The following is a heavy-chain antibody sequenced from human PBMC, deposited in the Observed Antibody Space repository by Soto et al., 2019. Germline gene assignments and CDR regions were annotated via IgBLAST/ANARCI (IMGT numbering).Heavy chain of an antibody. CDR3: AKDRNNWNYGYFDL. CDR1: GFTFSSYG. CDR2: ISYDGSNK. Sequence: QVQLVESGGGVVQPGRSLRLSCAASGFTFSSYGMHWVRQAPGKGLEWVAVISYDGSNKYYADSVKGRFTISRDNSKNTRYLQMNSLRAEDTAVYYCAKDRNNWNYGYFDLWGRGTLVTVSS. J-gene: IGHJ2*01. D-gene: IGHD1-20*01. V-gene: IGHV3-30*18.